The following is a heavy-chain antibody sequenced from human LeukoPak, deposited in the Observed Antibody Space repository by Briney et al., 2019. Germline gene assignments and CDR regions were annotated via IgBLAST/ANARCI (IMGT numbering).Heavy chain of an antibody. CDR2: INPNSGGT. CDR3: ASPGGGVAGHFDY. V-gene: IGHV1-2*02. CDR1: GYTFTGYY. D-gene: IGHD3-16*01. J-gene: IGHJ4*02. Sequence: ASVKVSCKASGYTFTGYYMHWVRQAPGQGLEWMGWINPNSGGTNYAQKFQGRVTMTRDTSISTAYMELSRLRSDVTAMYYCASPGGGVAGHFDYWGQGTRVTVSS.